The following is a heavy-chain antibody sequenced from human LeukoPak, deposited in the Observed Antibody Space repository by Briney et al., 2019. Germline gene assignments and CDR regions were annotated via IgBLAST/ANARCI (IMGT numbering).Heavy chain of an antibody. CDR1: GGSISSYY. V-gene: IGHV4-59*01. CDR3: AREGQLVFH. J-gene: IGHJ4*02. CDR2: IYYSGST. Sequence: SETLSLTCTVAGGSISSYYWSWIRQPPGKGLEWIGYIYYSGSTNYNPSLKSRVTISVDTSKNQFSLKLSSVTAADTAVYYCAREGQLVFHWGQGTLVAVSS. D-gene: IGHD6-13*01.